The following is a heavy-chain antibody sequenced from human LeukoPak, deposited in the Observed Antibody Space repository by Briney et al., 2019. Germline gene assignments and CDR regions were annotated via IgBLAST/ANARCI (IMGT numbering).Heavy chain of an antibody. CDR1: GGSISSSSDY. CDR3: LGRDNSGWNYFGY. CDR2: IYNSGST. Sequence: PSETLSLTCTVSGGSISSSSDYWGWIRQPPGKGLEWIGYIYNSGSTNYNPSLKSRVTTSVDTSKNQFSLNLSSVTAADTAVYYCLGRDNSGWNYFGYWGQGTLVTVSS. D-gene: IGHD6-19*01. J-gene: IGHJ4*02. V-gene: IGHV4-61*05.